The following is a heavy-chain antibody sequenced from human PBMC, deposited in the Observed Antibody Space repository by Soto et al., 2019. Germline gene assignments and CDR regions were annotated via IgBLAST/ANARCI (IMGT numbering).Heavy chain of an antibody. CDR1: GGSISSGGYY. D-gene: IGHD3-3*01. V-gene: IGHV4-31*03. CDR3: ASGRYDFGVVTIDY. J-gene: IGHJ4*02. Sequence: SETLSLTCTVSGGSISSGGYYWSWIRQHPGKGLEWIGYIYYSGSTYYNPSLKSRVTISVDTSKNQFSLKLSSVTAADTAVYYCASGRYDFGVVTIDYWGQGTLVTVTS. CDR2: IYYSGST.